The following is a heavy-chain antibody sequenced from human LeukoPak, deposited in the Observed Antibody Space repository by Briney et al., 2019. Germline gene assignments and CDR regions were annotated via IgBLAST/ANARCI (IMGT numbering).Heavy chain of an antibody. CDR2: VYYSGS. J-gene: IGHJ6*02. D-gene: IGHD3-16*01. Sequence: KPSETLSLTCTVSGGSISGYYWNWVRQPPGKGLEWIGHVYYSGSSYNPSLKSRVAISVDSSKNQFSLKVTSVTAADTAVYYCAWGYGMDVWGQGTTVTVSS. CDR3: AWGYGMDV. CDR1: GGSISGYY. V-gene: IGHV4-59*04.